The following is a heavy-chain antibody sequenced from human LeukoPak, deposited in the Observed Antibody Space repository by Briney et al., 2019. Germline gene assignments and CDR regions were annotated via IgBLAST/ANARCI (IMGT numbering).Heavy chain of an antibody. V-gene: IGHV3-23*01. D-gene: IGHD5-18*01. CDR1: GFTFSSYG. CDR3: ARDKDTAMDSSLAY. J-gene: IGHJ4*02. Sequence: GGSLRLSCAASGFTFSSYGMSWVRQAPGKGLEWVSAISGSGGNTYYADSVKGRFTISRDNSKNTLYLQMNSLRAEDTAVYYCARDKDTAMDSSLAYWGQGTLVTVSS. CDR2: ISGSGGNT.